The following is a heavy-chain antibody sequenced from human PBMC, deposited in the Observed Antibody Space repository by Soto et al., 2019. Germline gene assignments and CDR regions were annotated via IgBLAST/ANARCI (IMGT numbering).Heavy chain of an antibody. CDR2: ISYDGSNK. D-gene: IGHD4-17*01. CDR3: ARDQNDYEFDY. J-gene: IGHJ4*02. Sequence: SLRLSCAASGFTFSSYAMHWVRQAPGKGLEWVAVISYDGSNKYYADSVKGRFTISRDNSKNTLYLQMNSLRAEDTAVYYCARDQNDYEFDYWGQGTLVTVSS. V-gene: IGHV3-30-3*01. CDR1: GFTFSSYA.